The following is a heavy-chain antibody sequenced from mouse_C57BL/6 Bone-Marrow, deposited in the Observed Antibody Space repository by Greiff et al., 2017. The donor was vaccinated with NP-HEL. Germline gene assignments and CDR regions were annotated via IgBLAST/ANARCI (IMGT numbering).Heavy chain of an antibody. V-gene: IGHV5-15*04. J-gene: IGHJ4*01. Sequence: EVMLVESGGGLVQPGGSLKLSCAASGFTFSDYGMAWVRQAPRKGPEWVAFISNLAYSIYYADTVTGRFTISRENAKNTLYLEMSSLRSEDTAMYYCARQGGNLYAMDYWGQGTSVTVSS. D-gene: IGHD2-1*01. CDR3: ARQGGNLYAMDY. CDR2: ISNLAYSI. CDR1: GFTFSDYG.